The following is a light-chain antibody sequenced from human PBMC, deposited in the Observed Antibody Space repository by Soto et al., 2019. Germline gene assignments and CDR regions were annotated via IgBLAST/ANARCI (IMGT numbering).Light chain of an antibody. J-gene: IGLJ1*01. CDR1: FSDVGGYDY. CDR3: SSHTSGSTRV. Sequence: VLTQPASVSGSPGQSIAISCTGTFSDVGGYDYVSWYQQHPDKAPKLMIYEVTKRPSGVSNRFSGSKSGNTASLTISGLQPEDEADYYCSSHTSGSTRVFGSGTKDTVL. V-gene: IGLV2-14*01. CDR2: EVT.